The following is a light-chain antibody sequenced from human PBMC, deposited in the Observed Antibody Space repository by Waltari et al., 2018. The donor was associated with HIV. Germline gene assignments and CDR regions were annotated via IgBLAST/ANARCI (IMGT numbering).Light chain of an antibody. CDR1: TLPRTY. CDR2: QDT. CDR3: QSAHNSDVI. Sequence: SYELTQTPSVSVPPGQTAKIMCSGDTLPRTYVYWYQQKAGQAPVMIIFQDTKRPSYIPARFSASSAGTTATLTISGVQAEDEADYFCQSAHNSDVIFGGGTKLTVL. J-gene: IGLJ2*01. V-gene: IGLV3-25*03.